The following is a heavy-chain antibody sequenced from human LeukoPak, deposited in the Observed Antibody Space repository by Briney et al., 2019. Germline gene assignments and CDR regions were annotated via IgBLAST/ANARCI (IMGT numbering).Heavy chain of an antibody. CDR1: GYSFTNYW. CDR3: ARLTAP. J-gene: IGHJ5*02. Sequence: GESLKISCKGFGYSFTNYWIGWVRQMPGKGLEWIGIIHPGDSDIRYSPSFEGQVAISADKSISTAFLQWSNLKASDTAMYYCARLTAPWGQGTLVTVSS. V-gene: IGHV5-51*01. CDR2: IHPGDSDI.